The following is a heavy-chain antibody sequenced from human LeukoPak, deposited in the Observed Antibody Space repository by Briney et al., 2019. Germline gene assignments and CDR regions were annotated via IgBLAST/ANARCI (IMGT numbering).Heavy chain of an antibody. J-gene: IGHJ4*02. V-gene: IGHV3-23*01. Sequence: GGSLRLSCAASGFTFSSYAMSWVRQAPGKGLEWVSAISGSGGSTYYADSVKGRFTISRDNSKNTLYMQMNRLRAEDTAVYYCAKAPVDGSGSYFWGQGTLVTVSS. CDR1: GFTFSSYA. CDR3: AKAPVDGSGSYF. CDR2: ISGSGGST. D-gene: IGHD3-10*01.